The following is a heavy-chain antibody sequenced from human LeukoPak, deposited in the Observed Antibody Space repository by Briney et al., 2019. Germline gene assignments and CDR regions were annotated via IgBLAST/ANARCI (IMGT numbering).Heavy chain of an antibody. CDR2: VHPGNSQT. J-gene: IGHJ4*02. CDR3: AREYWGNLDY. V-gene: IGHV5-51*01. D-gene: IGHD2/OR15-2a*01. Sequence: GESLKISCKGHGYIITSYWLGWVRQMPGKGLEWMGIVHPGNSQTKYSPSFQGQVTISADKSINTAYLQWSSLQASDTAMYYCAREYWGNLDYWGQGTLVTVSS. CDR1: GYIITSYW.